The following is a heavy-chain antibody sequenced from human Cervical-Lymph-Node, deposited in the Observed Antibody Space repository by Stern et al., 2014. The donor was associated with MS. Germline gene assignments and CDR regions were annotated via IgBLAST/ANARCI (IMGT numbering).Heavy chain of an antibody. V-gene: IGHV1-2*04. CDR2: IKPNSGGT. Sequence: VQLVESGAEVKKPGASVKVSCKTSGYTFTGYYMHLVRQAPGQGLEWMGWIKPNSGGTKYAQEFQGWVPMTRDTSISAVYMELSRLRSDDAAVYYCARDPGYYSNSPFYYFDFWGQGTLVTVSS. D-gene: IGHD4-11*01. CDR3: ARDPGYYSNSPFYYFDF. CDR1: GYTFTGYY. J-gene: IGHJ4*02.